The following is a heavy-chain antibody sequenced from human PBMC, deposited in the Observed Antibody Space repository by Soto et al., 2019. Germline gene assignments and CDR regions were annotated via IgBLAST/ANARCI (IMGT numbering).Heavy chain of an antibody. D-gene: IGHD6-19*01. CDR2: MNPNSGNT. V-gene: IGHV1-8*01. Sequence: GASVKVSCKASGYTFTSYDINWVRQATGQGLEWMGWMNPNSGNTGYAQKFQGRVTMTRNTSISTAYMELSSLRSEDTAVYYCARAVAGIGGDAFDIWAKGQWSPSPQ. J-gene: IGHJ3*02. CDR1: GYTFTSYD. CDR3: ARAVAGIGGDAFDI.